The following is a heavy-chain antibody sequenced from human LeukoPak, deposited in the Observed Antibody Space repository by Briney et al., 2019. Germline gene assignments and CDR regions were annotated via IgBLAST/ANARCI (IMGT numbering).Heavy chain of an antibody. CDR1: GGSFSGYY. Sequence: SETLSLTCAVYGGSFSGYYWSWIRQAPGKGLEWIGEINHSGSTNYNPSLKSRVTISVDTSKNQFSLKLSSVTAADTAVYYCAGLRVVVAATGGWFDPWGQGTLVTVSS. CDR2: INHSGST. D-gene: IGHD2-15*01. V-gene: IGHV4-34*01. CDR3: AGLRVVVAATGGWFDP. J-gene: IGHJ5*02.